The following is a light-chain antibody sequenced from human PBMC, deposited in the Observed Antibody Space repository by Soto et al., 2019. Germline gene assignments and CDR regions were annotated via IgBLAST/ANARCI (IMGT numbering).Light chain of an antibody. CDR2: DAS. CDR1: QSVSSY. J-gene: IGKJ4*01. CDR3: QQRSNWPPGLT. V-gene: IGKV3-11*01. Sequence: ESVLTPFPATPSLSPGEKATLPCRASQSVSSYLAWYQQKPGQAPRLLIYDASNRATGIPARFSGSGSGTDFTLTISSLEPEDFAVYYCQQRSNWPPGLTFGGGTKVDIK.